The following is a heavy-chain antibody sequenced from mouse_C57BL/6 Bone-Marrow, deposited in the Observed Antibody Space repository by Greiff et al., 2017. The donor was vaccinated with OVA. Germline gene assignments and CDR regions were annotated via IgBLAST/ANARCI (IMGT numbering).Heavy chain of an antibody. D-gene: IGHD1-1*01. CDR3: TGQFITTGDV. CDR2: IRLKSDNYAT. V-gene: IGHV6-3*01. Sequence: EVMLVESGGGLVQPGGSMKLSCVASGFTFSNYWMNWVRQSPEKGLEWVAQIRLKSDNYATHYAESVKGRFTISRDDSKSSVYLQMNNLRAEDTGIYYCTGQFITTGDVWGTGTTVTVSS. J-gene: IGHJ1*03. CDR1: GFTFSNYW.